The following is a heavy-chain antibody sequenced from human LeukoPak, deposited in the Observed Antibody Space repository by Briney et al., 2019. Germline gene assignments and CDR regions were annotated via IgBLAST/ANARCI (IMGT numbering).Heavy chain of an antibody. CDR3: AKDLQDFWSGYPDAFDI. Sequence: PGGSLRLSCAASGFTFSSYAMRWVRQAPGKGLEWVSAISGSGGSTYYADSVKGRFTISRDNSKNTLYLQMNSLRAEDTAVYYCAKDLQDFWSGYPDAFDIWGQGTMVTVSS. D-gene: IGHD3-3*01. CDR1: GFTFSSYA. CDR2: ISGSGGST. V-gene: IGHV3-23*01. J-gene: IGHJ3*02.